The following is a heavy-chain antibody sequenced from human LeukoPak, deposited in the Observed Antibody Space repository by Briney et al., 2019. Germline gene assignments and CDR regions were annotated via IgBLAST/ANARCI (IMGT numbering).Heavy chain of an antibody. D-gene: IGHD6-13*01. J-gene: IGHJ1*01. CDR2: ISSSSGTI. CDR1: GFTFSSYT. CDR3: ASGYISSWFTEYFQH. V-gene: IGHV3-48*01. Sequence: GGSLRLSCAASGFTFSSYTMNWVRQAPGKGLEWVSYISSSSGTIYYADSVKGRFTISRDNAKNSLYLQMNSLRAEATALYYCASGYISSWFTEYFQHWGQGTLVTVSS.